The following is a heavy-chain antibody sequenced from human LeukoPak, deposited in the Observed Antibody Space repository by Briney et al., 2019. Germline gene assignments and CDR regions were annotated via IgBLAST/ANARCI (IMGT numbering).Heavy chain of an antibody. J-gene: IGHJ4*02. CDR2: IYYSGST. CDR1: GGSFSGYY. D-gene: IGHD6-13*01. Sequence: SETLSLTCAVYGGSFSGYYWSWIRQPPGKGLEWIGYIYYSGSTNYNPSLKSRVTISVDTSKNQFSLKLSSVTAADTAVYYCARDLGRAAAVYFDYWGQGTLVTVSS. CDR3: ARDLGRAAAVYFDY. V-gene: IGHV4-59*12.